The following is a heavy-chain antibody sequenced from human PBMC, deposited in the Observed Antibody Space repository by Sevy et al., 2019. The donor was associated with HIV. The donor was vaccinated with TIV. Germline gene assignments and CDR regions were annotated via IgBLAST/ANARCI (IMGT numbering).Heavy chain of an antibody. V-gene: IGHV5-51*01. J-gene: IGHJ4*02. CDR3: ATSRSGYFDSSGYYIY. D-gene: IGHD3-22*01. CDR1: GYSFTSHW. Sequence: GESLMISCKGSGYSFTSHWLGWVRHMPGKGLEWMGIIYPDDSDTKYSPSFQGQVTFSADKSISTAYLQWSSLKASDTAMYYCATSRSGYFDSSGYYIYWGQGTLVTVSS. CDR2: IYPDDSDT.